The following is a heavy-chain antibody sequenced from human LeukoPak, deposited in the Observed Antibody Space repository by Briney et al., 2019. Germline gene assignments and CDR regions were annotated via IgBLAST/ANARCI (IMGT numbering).Heavy chain of an antibody. CDR1: AFTFSNYD. CDR3: AKDWRYYDSSGSLGLPDY. CDR2: IRYDGSNK. J-gene: IGHJ4*02. V-gene: IGHV3-30*02. D-gene: IGHD3-22*01. Sequence: PGGSLRLSCTASAFTFSNYDMHWVRQAPGKGLEWVAFIRYDGSNKSYADSVKGRFTISRDNSKNTLYLQVSSLRAEDTAVYYCAKDWRYYDSSGSLGLPDYWGQGTLVTVSS.